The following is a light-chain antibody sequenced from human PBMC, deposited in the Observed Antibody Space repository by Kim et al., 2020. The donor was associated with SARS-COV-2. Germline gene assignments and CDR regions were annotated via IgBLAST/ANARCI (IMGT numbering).Light chain of an antibody. CDR1: TSDPY. CDR2: DVS. V-gene: IGLV2-14*03. J-gene: IGLJ1*01. Sequence: QSVLTQPASVSGSPGQSITISCTGATSDPYVAWYQQHPDKAPKLTIYDVSKRPSGVSDRFSGFKSGNAASLTISGLQAEDEALYFCTSYIGDTTVFGPGTKVTVL. CDR3: TSYIGDTTV.